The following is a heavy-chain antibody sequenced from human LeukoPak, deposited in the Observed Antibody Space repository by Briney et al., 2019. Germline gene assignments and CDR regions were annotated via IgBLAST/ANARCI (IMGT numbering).Heavy chain of an antibody. D-gene: IGHD3-10*01. J-gene: IGHJ6*03. Sequence: GGSLRLSCAASGFTVSSNYMSWVRQAPGKGLEWVSVIYSGGSTYYADSVKGRFTISRDNSKNTLYLQMNSLRAEDTAVYYCAKFSDYGSGSSYYMDVWGKGTTVTVSS. CDR3: AKFSDYGSGSSYYMDV. CDR2: IYSGGST. CDR1: GFTVSSNY. V-gene: IGHV3-53*01.